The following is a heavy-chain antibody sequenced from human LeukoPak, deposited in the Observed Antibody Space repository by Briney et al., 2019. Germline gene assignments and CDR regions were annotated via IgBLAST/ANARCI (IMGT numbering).Heavy chain of an antibody. V-gene: IGHV3-30*18. CDR2: ISYDGSNK. Sequence: GRSLRLSCAASEFTFSSYGMHWVRQAPGKGLEWVAVISYDGSNKYYADSVKGRFTISRDNSKNTLYLQMNSLRAEDTAVYYCAKDASPATARISLDYWGQGTLVTVSS. CDR3: AKDASPATARISLDY. D-gene: IGHD2-21*02. CDR1: EFTFSSYG. J-gene: IGHJ4*02.